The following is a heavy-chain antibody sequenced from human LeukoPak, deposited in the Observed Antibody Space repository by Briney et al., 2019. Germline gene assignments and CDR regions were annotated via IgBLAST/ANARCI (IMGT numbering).Heavy chain of an antibody. CDR1: GGXFSGYY. Sequence: SETLSLTCAVYGGXFSGYYWSWIRQPPGKGLEWIGEINHGGSTNYNPSLKSRVTISVDTSKNQFSLKLSSVTAADTAVYYCARVHRIAARSRYYFDYWGQGTLVTVSS. CDR3: ARVHRIAARSRYYFDY. V-gene: IGHV4-34*01. CDR2: INHGGST. D-gene: IGHD6-6*01. J-gene: IGHJ4*02.